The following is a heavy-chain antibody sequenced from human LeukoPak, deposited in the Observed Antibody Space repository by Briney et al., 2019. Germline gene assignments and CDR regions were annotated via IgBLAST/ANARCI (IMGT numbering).Heavy chain of an antibody. CDR1: GFKLSRNG. J-gene: IGHJ4*02. V-gene: IGHV3-30*02. CDR2: IRYDATKK. Sequence: PGGSLRLSCAASGFKLSRNGMHWVRHAPGRGLEWVAFIRYDATKKFYEDSVRGRFTISRDDSKNTLYLQMNNLRHEATAVYFCARDFDDVNGDYYYIPDFWGQGVLVTVSS. D-gene: IGHD3-22*01. CDR3: ARDFDDVNGDYYYIPDF.